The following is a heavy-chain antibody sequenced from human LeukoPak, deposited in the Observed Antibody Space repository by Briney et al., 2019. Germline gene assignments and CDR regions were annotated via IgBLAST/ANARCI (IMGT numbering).Heavy chain of an antibody. J-gene: IGHJ4*02. V-gene: IGHV1-2*02. CDR1: GYTFTGYY. D-gene: IGHD1-7*01. Sequence: WASVKVSCKASGYTFTGYYMHWVRQAPGQGLEWMGWINPNSGGTNYAQKFQGRVTMTRDTSISTAYMELSRLRSDDTAVYYCARVEVTGTTPVPYLDYWGQGTLVTVSS. CDR2: INPNSGGT. CDR3: ARVEVTGTTPVPYLDY.